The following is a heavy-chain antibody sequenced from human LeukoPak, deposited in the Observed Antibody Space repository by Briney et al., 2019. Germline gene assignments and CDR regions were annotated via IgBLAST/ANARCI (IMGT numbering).Heavy chain of an antibody. Sequence: SETLSLTCSVSRGSISNYYWSWIRQPPGKGLECIGYIYYSGGTNYNPSLKSRVTISVDTSKNQFSLRLNSVTAADTAVYYCARDSLSAAAGTAVRGPRRVPGGQFDPWGQGTLVTVSS. D-gene: IGHD6-13*01. V-gene: IGHV4-59*12. J-gene: IGHJ5*02. CDR2: IYYSGGT. CDR3: ARDSLSAAAGTAVRGPRRVPGGQFDP. CDR1: RGSISNYY.